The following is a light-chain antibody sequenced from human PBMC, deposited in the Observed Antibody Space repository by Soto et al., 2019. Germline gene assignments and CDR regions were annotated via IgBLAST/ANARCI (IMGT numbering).Light chain of an antibody. J-gene: IGKJ2*01. Sequence: DIQMTQSPSTLSASVGDRVTITCRASQSISSWLAWYQQKPGKAPKLLSYKASSLESGGPSRFSGSGSGPEFTLTISSLQPDDFATYYCQQYNSYSYTFGQGTKLEIK. CDR1: QSISSW. CDR3: QQYNSYSYT. CDR2: KAS. V-gene: IGKV1-5*03.